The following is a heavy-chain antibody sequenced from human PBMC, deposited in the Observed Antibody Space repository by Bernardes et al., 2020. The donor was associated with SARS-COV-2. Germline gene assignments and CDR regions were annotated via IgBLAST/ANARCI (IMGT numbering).Heavy chain of an antibody. CDR2: INAGNGNT. CDR1: GYTFTSYA. V-gene: IGHV1-3*01. CDR3: ARDPAMNAFDI. Sequence: ASVKVSCKASGYTFTSYAMHWVRQAPGQRLEWMGWINAGNGNTKYSQKFRGRVTITRDTSASTAYMELSSLRSEDTAVYYCARDPAMNAFDIWGQGTMVTVAS. J-gene: IGHJ3*02.